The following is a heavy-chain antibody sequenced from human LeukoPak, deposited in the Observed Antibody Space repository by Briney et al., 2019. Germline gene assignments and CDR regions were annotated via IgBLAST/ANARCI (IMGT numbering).Heavy chain of an antibody. CDR3: AKASTFGELNRPFDY. CDR1: GFTFSSDA. D-gene: IGHD3-10*01. CDR2: ISGGGGTT. Sequence: GGSLRLSCAASGFTFSSDAMSWVRQAPGKGLEWVSTISGGGGTTYYSDSVKGRFTISRDNSKNTLFLQMNSLRAEDTAIYCAKASTFGELNRPFDYWGQGTLVTVSS. V-gene: IGHV3-23*01. J-gene: IGHJ4*02.